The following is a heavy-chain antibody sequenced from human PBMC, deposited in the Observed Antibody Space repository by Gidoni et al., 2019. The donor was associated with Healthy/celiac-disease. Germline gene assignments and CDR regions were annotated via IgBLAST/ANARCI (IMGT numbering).Heavy chain of an antibody. CDR1: GGSISSSSYY. J-gene: IGHJ4*02. V-gene: IGHV4-39*01. Sequence: QLQLQESGPGLVKPSETLSLTCPVSGGSISSSSYYWGWIRQPPGKGLEWIGSIYYSGSTYYNPSLKSRVTISVDTSKNQFSLKLSSVTAADTAVYYCARQVEWLFDYWGQGTLVTVSS. D-gene: IGHD3-3*01. CDR2: IYYSGST. CDR3: ARQVEWLFDY.